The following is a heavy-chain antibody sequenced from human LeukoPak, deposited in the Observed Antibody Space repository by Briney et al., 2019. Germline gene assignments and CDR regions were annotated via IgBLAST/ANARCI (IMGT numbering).Heavy chain of an antibody. CDR3: ARQIWRNDRNYFDY. Sequence: PSQTLSLTCTVSGGSISSGGYYWSWIRQHPGKGLEWIGYIYYSGSTYYNPSLKSRVTISVDTSKNQFSLKLSSVTAADTAVYYCARQIWRNDRNYFDYWGQGALVTVSS. D-gene: IGHD3-16*02. CDR2: IYYSGST. V-gene: IGHV4-31*03. J-gene: IGHJ4*02. CDR1: GGSISSGGYY.